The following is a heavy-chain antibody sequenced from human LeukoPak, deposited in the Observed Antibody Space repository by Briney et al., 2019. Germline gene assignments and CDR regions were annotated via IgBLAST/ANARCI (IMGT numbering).Heavy chain of an antibody. CDR1: GFTFSSYG. J-gene: IGHJ5*01. CDR3: ARVGATMTSFNGWFDS. CDR2: MSYDGGNK. D-gene: IGHD4-17*01. Sequence: PGRSLRLSCAASGFTFSSYGMHWVRQAPGKGLEWVAVMSYDGGNKYYTDSVKGRFTISRDNSKNTLYLQMNSLRAEDTAVYYCARVGATMTSFNGWFDSWGQGNLVTVST. V-gene: IGHV3-30*03.